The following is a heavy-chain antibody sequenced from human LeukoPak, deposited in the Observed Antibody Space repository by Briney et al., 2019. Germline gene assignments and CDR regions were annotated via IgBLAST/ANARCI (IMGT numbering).Heavy chain of an antibody. CDR2: ISSSSSYI. Sequence: GGSLRLSCVASGFTFSSYSMNWVRQAPGKGREWVSSISSSSSYIYYADSVKGRFTISRDNAKNSLYLQMNSLRAEDTAVYYCARDPSGAAGALYWGQGTLVTVSS. CDR3: ARDPSGAAGALY. V-gene: IGHV3-21*01. D-gene: IGHD6-13*01. J-gene: IGHJ4*02. CDR1: GFTFSSYS.